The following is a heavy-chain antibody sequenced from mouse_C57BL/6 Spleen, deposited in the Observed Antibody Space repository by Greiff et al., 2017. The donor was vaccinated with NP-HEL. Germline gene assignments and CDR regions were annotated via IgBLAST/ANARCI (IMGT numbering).Heavy chain of an antibody. CDR2: IYPGDGDT. V-gene: IGHV1-80*01. CDR1: GYAFSSYW. Sequence: VQLQQSGAELVKPGASVKISCKASGYAFSSYWMNWVKQRPGKGLEWIGQIYPGDGDTNYNGKFKGKATLTADKSSSTAYMQLSSLTSEDSAVYFCARSLFTTVVATGYFDVWGTGTTVTVSS. J-gene: IGHJ1*03. CDR3: ARSLFTTVVATGYFDV. D-gene: IGHD1-1*01.